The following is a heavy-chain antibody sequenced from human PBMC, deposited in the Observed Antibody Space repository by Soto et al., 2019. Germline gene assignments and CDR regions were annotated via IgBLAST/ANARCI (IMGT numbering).Heavy chain of an antibody. V-gene: IGHV3-74*01. J-gene: IGHJ5*02. CDR1: GFAFSHYW. Sequence: PGGSLRLSCTASGFAFSHYWMHWVRQAPGKGLMWVSRINGDGSATTYADSVKGRFTISRDNAKNTLYLQMNSLRAEDTAVYYCVRSDWFDPWGQGTLVTVS. CDR2: INGDGSAT. CDR3: VRSDWFDP.